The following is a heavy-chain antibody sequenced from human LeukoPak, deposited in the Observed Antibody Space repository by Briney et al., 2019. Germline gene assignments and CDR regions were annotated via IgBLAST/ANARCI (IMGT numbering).Heavy chain of an antibody. V-gene: IGHV1-46*01. J-gene: IGHJ4*02. CDR3: AREQFGELLFDY. D-gene: IGHD3-10*01. CDR2: INPSGGST. CDR1: GYTFTSYY. Sequence: ASVKVSCKASGYTFTSYYMHWARQAPGQGLEWMGIINPSGGSTSYAQKFQGRVTMTRDTSTSTVYMELSSLRSEDTAVYYCAREQFGELLFDYWGQGTLVTVSS.